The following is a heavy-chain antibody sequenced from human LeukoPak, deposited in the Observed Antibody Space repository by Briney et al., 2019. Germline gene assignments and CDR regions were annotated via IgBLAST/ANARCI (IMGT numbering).Heavy chain of an antibody. CDR3: ARAGGDYGYYYYYYMDV. CDR1: GYTFTSYY. D-gene: IGHD4-17*01. Sequence: ASVKVSCKASGYTFTSYYMHWVRQAPGQGLEWMGIINPSGGSTSYAQKFQGRVTMTRDTSISTAYMELSRLRSDDTAVYYCARAGGDYGYYYYYYMDVWGKGTTVTISS. CDR2: INPSGGST. V-gene: IGHV1-46*01. J-gene: IGHJ6*03.